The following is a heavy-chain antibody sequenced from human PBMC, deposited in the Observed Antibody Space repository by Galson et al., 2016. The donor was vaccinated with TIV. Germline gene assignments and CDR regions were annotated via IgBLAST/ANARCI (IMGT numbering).Heavy chain of an antibody. CDR3: ARTESCGGDCYVFDY. V-gene: IGHV1-46*01. Sequence: SVKVSCKASGYTFINNDIHWVRQAPGQGLEWMGIINPSGGDATYAQKFQGRVTMTRDTSTSTISMDLSSLTSEDTAVYYCARTESCGGDCYVFDYWGQGTLVTLSS. CDR2: INPSGGDA. CDR1: GYTFINND. J-gene: IGHJ4*02. D-gene: IGHD2-21*02.